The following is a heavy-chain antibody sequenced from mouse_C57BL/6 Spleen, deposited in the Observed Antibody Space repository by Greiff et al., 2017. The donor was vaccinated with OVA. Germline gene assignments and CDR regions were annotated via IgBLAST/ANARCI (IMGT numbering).Heavy chain of an antibody. D-gene: IGHD1-1*01. Sequence: EVKLMESGPGLVKPSQSLSLTCSVTGYSITSGYYWNWIRQFPGNKLEWMGYISYDGSNNYNPSLKNRISITRDTSKNQFFLKLNSVTTEDTATYYCARGVHYYGSSPAWFAYWGQGTLVTVSA. V-gene: IGHV3-6*01. J-gene: IGHJ3*01. CDR1: GYSITSGYY. CDR3: ARGVHYYGSSPAWFAY. CDR2: ISYDGSN.